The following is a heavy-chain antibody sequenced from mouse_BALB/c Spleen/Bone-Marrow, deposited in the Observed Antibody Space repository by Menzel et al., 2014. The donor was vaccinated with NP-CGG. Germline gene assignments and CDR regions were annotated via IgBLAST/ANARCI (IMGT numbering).Heavy chain of an antibody. J-gene: IGHJ4*01. V-gene: IGHV14-3*02. CDR3: ARWEYCAMDY. Sequence: EVHLVESGAELVKPGASVKLSCTASGFNIKDTYMHWVKQRPEQGLEWIGRIDPANGNTKYDPKFQGKATITADTSSNTAYLQLSSLTSEDTAVYYCARWEYCAMDYWGQGTSVTVSS. D-gene: IGHD4-1*01. CDR2: IDPANGNT. CDR1: GFNIKDTY.